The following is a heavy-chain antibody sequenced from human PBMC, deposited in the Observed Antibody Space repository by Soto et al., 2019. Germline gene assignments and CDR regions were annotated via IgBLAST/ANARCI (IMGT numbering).Heavy chain of an antibody. Sequence: GESLKISCKGSGYSFTNYWIGWVRQMPGKGLEWMGIIYPGDSDTRYSPSFQGQVIISVDQSISTAYLQWSSLQASDTAMYYCARQDYNYAYFDFWGQGPLVTVSS. CDR1: GYSFTNYW. V-gene: IGHV5-51*01. CDR2: IYPGDSDT. CDR3: ARQDYNYAYFDF. D-gene: IGHD5-18*01. J-gene: IGHJ4*02.